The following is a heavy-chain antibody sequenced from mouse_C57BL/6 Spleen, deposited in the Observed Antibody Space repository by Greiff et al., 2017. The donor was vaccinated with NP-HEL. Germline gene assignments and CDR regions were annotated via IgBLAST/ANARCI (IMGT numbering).Heavy chain of an antibody. Sequence: EVKLMESGGGLVQPGGSMKLSCVASGFTFSNYWMNWVRQSPEKGLEWVAQIRLKSDNYATHYAESVKGRFTISRDDSKSSVYLQMNNLRAEDTGIYYCTGGSSYGFAYWGQGTLVTVSA. V-gene: IGHV6-3*01. CDR2: IRLKSDNYAT. CDR1: GFTFSNYW. J-gene: IGHJ3*01. D-gene: IGHD1-1*01. CDR3: TGGSSYGFAY.